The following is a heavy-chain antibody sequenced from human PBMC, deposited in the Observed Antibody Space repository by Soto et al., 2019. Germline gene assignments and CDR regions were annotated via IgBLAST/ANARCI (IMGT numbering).Heavy chain of an antibody. CDR1: GFTFSRSW. J-gene: IGHJ6*03. CDR2: IKQDGSEK. CDR3: ASGIFGFFITPGPYYCCYMDV. Sequence: EVQLVESGGGLVQPGGSLRLSCAASGFTFSRSWMSWVRQAPGKGLEWVANIKQDGSEKYYVDSVKGRFSISRDNAKNSMNLQMNRLRVEDTAVYYCASGIFGFFITPGPYYCCYMDVWGKWTTVTVSS. V-gene: IGHV3-7*01. D-gene: IGHD3-3*01.